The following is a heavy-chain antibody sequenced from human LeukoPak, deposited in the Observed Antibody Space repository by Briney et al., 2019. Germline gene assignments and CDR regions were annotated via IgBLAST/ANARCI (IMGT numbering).Heavy chain of an antibody. D-gene: IGHD3-22*01. CDR2: INSDGSST. J-gene: IGHJ4*02. CDR1: GFTFSNYW. V-gene: IGHV3-74*01. Sequence: PGGSLRLSCAASGFTFSNYWMNWVRQVPGKGLVWVSRINSDGSSTRYADSVKGRFTISRDNAKNSLYLQMNSLRAEDTAVYYCVRVDSSGYGLHWGLDYWGQGTLVTVSS. CDR3: VRVDSSGYGLHWGLDY.